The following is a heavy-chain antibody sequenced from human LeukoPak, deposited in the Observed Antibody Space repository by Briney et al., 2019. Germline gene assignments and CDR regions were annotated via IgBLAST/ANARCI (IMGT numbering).Heavy chain of an antibody. CDR2: IYEKGGTT. Sequence: GGSLRLSCVGSGFTFRSHAMSWVRQAPEKGLEFVSGIYEKGGTTYYADSVKGRFSISRDNSKNTLYLQMDSLRGEDTAVYYCAKDFRIGYSAHFDYWGQGALVTVSS. CDR1: GFTFRSHA. D-gene: IGHD2-21*01. CDR3: AKDFRIGYSAHFDY. V-gene: IGHV3-23*01. J-gene: IGHJ4*02.